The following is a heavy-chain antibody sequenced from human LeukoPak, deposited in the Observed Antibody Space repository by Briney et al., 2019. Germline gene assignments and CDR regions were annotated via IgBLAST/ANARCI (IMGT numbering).Heavy chain of an antibody. J-gene: IGHJ4*02. Sequence: GRSLRLACAASGFTFSNYGMHWVRQAPGKGLELGAVVSNDGRVQYYADSVKGRFTISRDNSKNTLSLKMNSLRAEDTAVYYCTKEGGPMAVTTERYSFDQWGQGTLVTVSS. V-gene: IGHV3-30*18. D-gene: IGHD4-17*01. CDR2: VSNDGRVQ. CDR3: TKEGGPMAVTTERYSFDQ. CDR1: GFTFSNYG.